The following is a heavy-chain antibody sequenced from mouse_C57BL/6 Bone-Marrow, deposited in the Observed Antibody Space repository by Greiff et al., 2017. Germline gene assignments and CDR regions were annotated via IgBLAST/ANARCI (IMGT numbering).Heavy chain of an antibody. V-gene: IGHV1-62-2*01. CDR3: AGGSYYVSFAY. D-gene: IGHD1-1*01. CDR1: GYTFTEYT. Sequence: QVQLQQSGAELVKPGASVKLSCKASGYTFTEYTIHWVRQRSGQGLEWIGWFYPGSGSINYNEKFKGKATLTADKYSSTVYLELSRLTSEDYAVYFYAGGSYYVSFAYWGQGTLVTVSA. J-gene: IGHJ3*01. CDR2: FYPGSGSI.